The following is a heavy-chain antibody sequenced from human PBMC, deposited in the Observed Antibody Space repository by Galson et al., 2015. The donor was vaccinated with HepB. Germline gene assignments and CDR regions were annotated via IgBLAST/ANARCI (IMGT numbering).Heavy chain of an antibody. V-gene: IGHV6-1*01. Sequence: CAISGDSVSSNSAAWNWIRQSPSRGLEWLGRTYYRSKWYNDYAVSVKSRITINPDTSKNQFSLQLNSVTPEDTAVYYCARGPDDSSGWYLYYFDYWGQGTLVTVSS. D-gene: IGHD6-19*01. CDR2: TYYRSKWYN. CDR1: GDSVSSNSAA. J-gene: IGHJ4*02. CDR3: ARGPDDSSGWYLYYFDY.